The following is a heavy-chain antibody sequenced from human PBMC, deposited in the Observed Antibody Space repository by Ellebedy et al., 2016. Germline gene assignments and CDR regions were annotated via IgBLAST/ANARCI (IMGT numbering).Heavy chain of an antibody. CDR3: ARLKNDYTNYLDS. V-gene: IGHV3-20*04. D-gene: IGHD4-11*01. CDR1: GFTFDDYG. J-gene: IGHJ4*02. CDR2: INWNGGST. Sequence: GESLKISXAASGFTFDDYGMSWVRQAPGKGLEWVSGINWNGGSTGYADSVKGRFTISRDNAKNSLYLQMNNLRAEDTAVYYCARLKNDYTNYLDSWGQGTLVTVSS.